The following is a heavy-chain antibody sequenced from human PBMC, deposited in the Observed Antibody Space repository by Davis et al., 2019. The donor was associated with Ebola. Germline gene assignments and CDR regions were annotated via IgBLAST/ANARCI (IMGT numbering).Heavy chain of an antibody. D-gene: IGHD6-6*01. CDR2: INHSGST. V-gene: IGHV4-34*01. CDR1: GGSFSGYY. Sequence: MPSETLSLTCAVYGGSFSGYYWSWIRQPPGKGLEWIGEINHSGSTNYNPSLKSRVTISVDTSKNQFSLKLSSVTAADTAVYYCARSGSSDWFDPWGQGTLVTVSS. J-gene: IGHJ5*02. CDR3: ARSGSSDWFDP.